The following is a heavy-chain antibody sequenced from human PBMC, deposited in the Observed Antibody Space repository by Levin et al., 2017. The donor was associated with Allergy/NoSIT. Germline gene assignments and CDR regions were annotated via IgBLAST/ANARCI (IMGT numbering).Heavy chain of an antibody. V-gene: IGHV4-59*01. CDR2: IYYSGST. D-gene: IGHD6-13*01. CDR3: ARGTRSSRVYYFDY. CDR1: GVSISSFY. J-gene: IGHJ4*02. Sequence: SETLSLTCTVSGVSISSFYWSWIRQPPGKGLEWIGCIYYSGSTNYNPSLKSRVTMSVDTSKNQFSLKLSSVTVADTAMYYCARGTRSSRVYYFDYWGQGTLVTVSS.